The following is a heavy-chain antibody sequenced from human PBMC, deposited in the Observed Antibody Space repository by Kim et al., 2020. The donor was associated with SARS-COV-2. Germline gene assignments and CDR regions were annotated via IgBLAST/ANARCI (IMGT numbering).Heavy chain of an antibody. J-gene: IGHJ4*02. CDR1: GFTLRSYG. D-gene: IGHD5-12*01. Sequence: GGSLRLSCSVSGFTLRSYGMNWVRQAPGKGLELVSVLSDSTNAVDSTYYANSLMSRFIIFRDDSQSTLYLQMKSLRIEDTGIDYCVRDDSGNSLLDHWGRGVQVTVAS. V-gene: IGHV3-64D*06. CDR2: LSDSTNAVDST. CDR3: VRDDSGNSLLDH.